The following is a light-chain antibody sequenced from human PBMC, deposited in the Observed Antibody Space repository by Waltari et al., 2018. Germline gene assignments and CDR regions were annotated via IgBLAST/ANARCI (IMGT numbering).Light chain of an antibody. CDR1: QNIGRD. J-gene: IGKJ1*01. CDR3: QNHERLPAT. V-gene: IGKV3-20*01. Sequence: DIVLTQSPGTLTLSPGERATGSCRASQNIGRDVGWYQQKRGQAPRLLIYEASRRATGIPDRFSGSGSGTDFSLSISRLEPEDFAVYYCQNHERLPATFGQGTKVEIK. CDR2: EAS.